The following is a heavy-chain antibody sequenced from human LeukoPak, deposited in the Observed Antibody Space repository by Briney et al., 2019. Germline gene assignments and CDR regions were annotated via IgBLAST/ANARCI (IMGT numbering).Heavy chain of an antibody. Sequence: GSLILSCSASGFTFSSYGMHWVRQAPGKGLEWVAFIRYDGSNKYYADSVKGRFTISRDNSKNTLYLQMNSLRAEDTAVYYCAKVVVVVAAPPYNWFDPWGQGTLVTVSS. V-gene: IGHV3-30*02. J-gene: IGHJ5*02. CDR2: IRYDGSNK. CDR3: AKVVVVVAAPPYNWFDP. CDR1: GFTFSSYG. D-gene: IGHD2-15*01.